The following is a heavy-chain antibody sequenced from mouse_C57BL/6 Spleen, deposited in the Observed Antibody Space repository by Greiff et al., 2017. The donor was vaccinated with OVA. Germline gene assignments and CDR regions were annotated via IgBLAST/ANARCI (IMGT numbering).Heavy chain of an antibody. CDR2: IYTGDGDT. V-gene: IGHV1-82*01. D-gene: IGHD2-3*01. Sequence: QVKLQQSGPELVKPGASVKISCKASGYAFSSSWMNWVKQTPGKGLEWIGSIYTGDGDTYYTGNVKGKATITADKSSSTAYMQLSSLTSEDSAVYFGASDGYYVCWCADWGQGTLVTVAA. CDR3: ASDGYYVCWCAD. CDR1: GYAFSSSW. J-gene: IGHJ3*01.